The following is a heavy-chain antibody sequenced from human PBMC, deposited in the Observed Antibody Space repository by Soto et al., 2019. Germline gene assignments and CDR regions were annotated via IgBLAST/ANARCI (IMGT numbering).Heavy chain of an antibody. Sequence: SETLSLTCTVSGGSISSYYWSWIRQPPGKGLEWIGYIYYSGSTNYSPSLKSRVTISVDTSKNQFSLKLSSVTAADTAVYYCATGIAAAGHYYYYGMDVWGQGTTVTVSS. CDR1: GGSISSYY. J-gene: IGHJ6*02. D-gene: IGHD6-13*01. V-gene: IGHV4-59*01. CDR3: ATGIAAAGHYYYYGMDV. CDR2: IYYSGST.